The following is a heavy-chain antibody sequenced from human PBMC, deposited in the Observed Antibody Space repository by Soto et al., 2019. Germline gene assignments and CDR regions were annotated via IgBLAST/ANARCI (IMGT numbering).Heavy chain of an antibody. D-gene: IGHD1-1*01. Sequence: PGGSLRLSCAASGFTVSTNYMTWVRQAPGKGLEWVSVIHSGGSTNYADSVKGRFTISRDNSKNTLYLQMNSLRAEDTAVYYCARESGHAFDIWGQGTLVTVSS. CDR1: GFTVSTNY. CDR3: ARESGHAFDI. J-gene: IGHJ3*02. CDR2: IHSGGST. V-gene: IGHV3-53*01.